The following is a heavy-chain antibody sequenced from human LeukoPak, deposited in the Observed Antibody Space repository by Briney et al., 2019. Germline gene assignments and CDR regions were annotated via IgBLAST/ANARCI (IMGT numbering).Heavy chain of an antibody. D-gene: IGHD4/OR15-4a*01. CDR3: ARRAGAYSHPYDY. CDR1: GFTFSSYE. J-gene: IGHJ4*02. CDR2: ISSSGSTI. Sequence: GGSLRLSCAAPGFTFSSYEMNWVRQAPGKGLEWVSYISSSGSTIYYADSVKGRFTISRDNVKNSLYLQMNSLRAEDTAVYYCARRAGAYSHPYDYWGQGTLVTVSS. V-gene: IGHV3-48*03.